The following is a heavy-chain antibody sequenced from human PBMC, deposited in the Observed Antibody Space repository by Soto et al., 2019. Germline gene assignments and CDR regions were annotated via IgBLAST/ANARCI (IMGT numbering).Heavy chain of an antibody. V-gene: IGHV3-11*01. D-gene: IGHD2-15*01. CDR2: ISSSDTGI. CDR1: GFTFSDYY. CDR3: ARAYSDAFDI. J-gene: IGHJ3*02. Sequence: GGSLTLSCTASGFTFSDYYLTWIRQAPGTGKEYVSYISSSDTGISYDDSAQGRFTISRDNAKKSRFLQMSSLRAEDTAVYYCARAYSDAFDIWGQGTMVTV.